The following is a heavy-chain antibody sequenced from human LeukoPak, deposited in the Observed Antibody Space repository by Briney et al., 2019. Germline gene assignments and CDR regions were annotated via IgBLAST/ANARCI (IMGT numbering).Heavy chain of an antibody. V-gene: IGHV3-21*01. CDR1: GFTFSSYW. J-gene: IGHJ4*02. Sequence: GGSLRLSCVASGFTFSSYWMTWVRQAPGKGLEWVSSISSSSSYVYSADSVKGRFTISRDNAKNSLYLQMNSLRAEDTAVYYCARGDDYVWGSYRYADYWGQGTLVAVSS. D-gene: IGHD3-16*02. CDR2: ISSSSSYV. CDR3: ARGDDYVWGSYRYADY.